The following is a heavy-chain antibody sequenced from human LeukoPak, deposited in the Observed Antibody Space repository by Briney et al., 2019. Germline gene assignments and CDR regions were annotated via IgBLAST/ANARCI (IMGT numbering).Heavy chain of an antibody. CDR2: IYYSGST. V-gene: IGHV4-31*03. CDR1: GGSISSGGYY. J-gene: IGHJ3*02. D-gene: IGHD3-10*01. CDR3: RFRGYGTGTRNAFDI. Sequence: PSQTLSLTCTVSGGSISSGGYYWSWIRQHPGKGLEWIGYIYYSGSTYYNPSLKSRVTKSVDTSKNQFSLKLSSVTAADTAVYYCRFRGYGTGTRNAFDIWGQGTMVTVSS.